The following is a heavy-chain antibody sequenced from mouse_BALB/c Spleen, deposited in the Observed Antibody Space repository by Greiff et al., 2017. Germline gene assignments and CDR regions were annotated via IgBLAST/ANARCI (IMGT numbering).Heavy chain of an antibody. J-gene: IGHJ4*01. D-gene: IGHD3-1*01. V-gene: IGHV5-6-5*01. Sequence: EVKVVESGGGLVKPGGSLKLSCAASGFTFSSYAMSWVRQTPEKRLEWVASISSGGSTYYPDSVKGRFTISRDNARNILYLQMSSLRSEDTAMYYCARRGATDYAMDYWGQGTSVTVSS. CDR2: ISSGGST. CDR3: ARRGATDYAMDY. CDR1: GFTFSSYA.